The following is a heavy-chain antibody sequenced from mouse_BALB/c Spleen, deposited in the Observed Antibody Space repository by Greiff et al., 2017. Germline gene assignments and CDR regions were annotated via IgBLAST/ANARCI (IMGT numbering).Heavy chain of an antibody. CDR1: GYTFTDYW. J-gene: IGHJ4*01. Sequence: QVQLQQPGAELVMPGASVKMSCKASGYTFTDYWMHWVKQRPGQGLEWIGAIDTSDSYTSYNQKFKGKATLTVDESSSTAYMQLSSLTSEDSAVYYCASYYRYDGYAMDYWGQGTSVTVSS. CDR3: ASYYRYDGYAMDY. V-gene: IGHV1-69*01. D-gene: IGHD2-14*01. CDR2: IDTSDSYT.